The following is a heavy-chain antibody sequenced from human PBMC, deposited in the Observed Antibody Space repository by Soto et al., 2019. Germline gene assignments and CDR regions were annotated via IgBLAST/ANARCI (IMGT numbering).Heavy chain of an antibody. CDR1: GFTFSSYA. J-gene: IGHJ4*02. Sequence: GGSLRLSCAASGFTFSSYAMSWVRQAPGKGLEWVSAISGSGGSTYYADSVKGRFTISRDNSKNTLYLQMNSLRAEDTAVYYCAKGALSSVAGRPYYFDYWGQGTLVTVSS. CDR3: AKGALSSVAGRPYYFDY. CDR2: ISGSGGST. D-gene: IGHD6-19*01. V-gene: IGHV3-23*01.